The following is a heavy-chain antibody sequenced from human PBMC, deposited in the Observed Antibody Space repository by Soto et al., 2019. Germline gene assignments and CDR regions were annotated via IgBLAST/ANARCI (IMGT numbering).Heavy chain of an antibody. Sequence: SVKVSCKASGYTFTSYGIRWVRQAPGQGLEWMGWNSAYNGNTNYAQKLQGRVTMTTDTSKSTVYLELRSLRSDDTAVYYCARDVSGSPPRGNWFDPWGQGTLVTVSS. CDR2: NSAYNGNT. D-gene: IGHD5-12*01. J-gene: IGHJ5*02. V-gene: IGHV1-18*04. CDR3: ARDVSGSPPRGNWFDP. CDR1: GYTFTSYG.